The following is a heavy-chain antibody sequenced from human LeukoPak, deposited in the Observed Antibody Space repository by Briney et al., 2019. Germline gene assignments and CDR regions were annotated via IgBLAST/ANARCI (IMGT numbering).Heavy chain of an antibody. V-gene: IGHV1-18*01. J-gene: IGHJ6*03. CDR1: GYTFTSYG. D-gene: IGHD2-15*01. CDR3: ARKGCSGGSCESEDYYYYYMDV. CDR2: ISAYNGNT. Sequence: ASVKVSCKASGYTFTSYGISWVRQAPGQGLEWMGWISAYNGNTNYAQKLQGRVTMTTDTSTSTAYMELRSLRSDDTAVYYRARKGCSGGSCESEDYYYYYMDVWGKGTTVTVSS.